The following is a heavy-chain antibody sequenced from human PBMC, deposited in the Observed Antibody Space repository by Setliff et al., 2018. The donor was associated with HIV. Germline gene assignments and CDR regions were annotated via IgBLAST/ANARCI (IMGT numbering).Heavy chain of an antibody. D-gene: IGHD3-16*02. V-gene: IGHV7-4-1*02. Sequence: ASVKVSCKASGYIFTNDPMNWVRQAPGQGLEWMGWVNTKTVNPTYAQDFTGRFVFSLDTSVNTAYLEISGLKIEDAAVYFCAREFLLGDLSFPANWGQGTLVTVSS. CDR2: VNTKTVNP. CDR3: AREFLLGDLSFPAN. J-gene: IGHJ4*02. CDR1: GYIFTNDP.